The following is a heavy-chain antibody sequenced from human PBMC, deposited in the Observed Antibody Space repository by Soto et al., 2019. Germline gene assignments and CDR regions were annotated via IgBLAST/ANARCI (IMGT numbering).Heavy chain of an antibody. Sequence: EVQLVETGGGLIQPGGSLRLSCAASGFTVSSNYMSWVRQAPGKGLEWVSVIYSGGSTYYADSVKGRFTISRDNSKNTLYRQMNSLRAEDTAVYYCARESYDFWSGYLDYWGQGTLVTVSS. J-gene: IGHJ4*02. D-gene: IGHD3-3*01. CDR1: GFTVSSNY. V-gene: IGHV3-53*02. CDR2: IYSGGST. CDR3: ARESYDFWSGYLDY.